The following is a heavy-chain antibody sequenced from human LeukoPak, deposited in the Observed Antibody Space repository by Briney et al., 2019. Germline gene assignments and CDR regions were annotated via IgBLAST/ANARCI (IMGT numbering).Heavy chain of an antibody. J-gene: IGHJ3*02. CDR1: GYTLTDLS. V-gene: IGHV1-24*01. CDR3: ATDSDHDSSGYHYGI. CDR2: FDPEDGET. Sequence: ASETVSCKLSGYTLTDLSMHWVRQAPGKGLEWMGGFDPEDGETIYAQKFQGRVTMTEDTSTDTAYMELSSLRSEDTAVYHCATDSDHDSSGYHYGIWGQGTMVTVSS. D-gene: IGHD3-22*01.